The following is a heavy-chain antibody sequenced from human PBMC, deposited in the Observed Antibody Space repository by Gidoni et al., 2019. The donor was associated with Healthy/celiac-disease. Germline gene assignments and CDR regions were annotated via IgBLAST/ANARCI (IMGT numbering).Heavy chain of an antibody. CDR3: AKNGSGGKAAAWPRDYYMDV. Sequence: EVQLVESGGGLVQPGRSLRLSCAASGFTFADYAMHWVRQAPGKGLEWGLGISWDSGCIGYAESGKGRFTIPRKKAKNSLYLEKDSLGAEDTALYYCAKNGSGGKAAAWPRDYYMDVWGKGATVTVSS. D-gene: IGHD6-13*01. CDR1: GFTFADYA. CDR2: ISWDSGCI. V-gene: IGHV3-9*01. J-gene: IGHJ6*03.